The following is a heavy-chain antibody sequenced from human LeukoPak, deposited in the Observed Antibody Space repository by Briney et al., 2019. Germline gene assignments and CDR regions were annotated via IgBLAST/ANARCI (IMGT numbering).Heavy chain of an antibody. CDR3: ASIPTYYYDSSGSAVDY. CDR2: ISSSSSYT. J-gene: IGHJ4*02. Sequence: GGSLRLSCAASGFTFGDYYMSWIRQAPGKGLEWVSYISSSSSYTNYADSVKGRFTISRDNAKNSLYLQMNSLRAEDTAVYYCASIPTYYYDSSGSAVDYWGQGTLVTVSS. CDR1: GFTFGDYY. V-gene: IGHV3-11*03. D-gene: IGHD3-22*01.